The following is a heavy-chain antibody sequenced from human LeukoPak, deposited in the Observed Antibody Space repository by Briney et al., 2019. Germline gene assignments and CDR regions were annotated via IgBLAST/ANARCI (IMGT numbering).Heavy chain of an antibody. D-gene: IGHD4-23*01. Sequence: GESLKISCKGSGYMFTSYWISWVRQMPGKGLEWMGRIDPSDSYTNYSPSFQGQVTISADKSISTAYLQWSRLKASDTAMYYCAKHDYGGNSGYYGMDVWGQGTTVTVSS. CDR2: IDPSDSYT. CDR3: AKHDYGGNSGYYGMDV. V-gene: IGHV5-10-1*04. J-gene: IGHJ6*02. CDR1: GYMFTSYW.